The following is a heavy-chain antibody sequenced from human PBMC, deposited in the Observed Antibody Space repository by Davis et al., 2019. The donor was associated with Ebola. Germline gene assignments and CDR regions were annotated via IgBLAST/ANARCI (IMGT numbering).Heavy chain of an antibody. V-gene: IGHV7-4-1*02. CDR2: INTNTGNP. Sequence: ASVKVSCKASGYTFNNYGVSWVRQAPGQGLEWMGWINTNTGNPTYAQGFTGRFVFSLDTSVSTAYLQISSLKAEDTAVYYCAREDTPMVTGADYWGQGTPVTVSS. J-gene: IGHJ4*02. CDR3: AREDTPMVTGADY. D-gene: IGHD5-18*01. CDR1: GYTFNNYG.